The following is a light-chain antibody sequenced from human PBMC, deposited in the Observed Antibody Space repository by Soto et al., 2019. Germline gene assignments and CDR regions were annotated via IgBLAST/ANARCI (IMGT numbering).Light chain of an antibody. Sequence: DIQMTQSPSTLSASVGDRVTITCRASQSIRNWLAWYQQKPGKAPKVLIYEASRLQSGVPSRFSGSGSVTEFTLTSNSLQPDDAATSYCQQYHNFPTFCPGTRVEIK. J-gene: IGKJ3*01. CDR1: QSIRNW. V-gene: IGKV1-5*03. CDR2: EAS. CDR3: QQYHNFPT.